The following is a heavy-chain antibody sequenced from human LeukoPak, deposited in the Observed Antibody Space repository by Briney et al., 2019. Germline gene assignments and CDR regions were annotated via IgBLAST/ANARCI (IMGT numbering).Heavy chain of an antibody. J-gene: IGHJ5*02. CDR2: RNYSGST. V-gene: IGHV4-59*08. D-gene: IGHD3-10*01. Sequence: HSDTLSLTCTVSGGSISSYYWSWIRQPPAEELTWIGCRNYSGSTNYNPSLKSRVTISVDTSKNQFSLKLSSVTAADTAVYYCARQTAYYYGSGDNWFDPWGQGTLVTVSS. CDR3: ARQTAYYYGSGDNWFDP. CDR1: GGSISSYY.